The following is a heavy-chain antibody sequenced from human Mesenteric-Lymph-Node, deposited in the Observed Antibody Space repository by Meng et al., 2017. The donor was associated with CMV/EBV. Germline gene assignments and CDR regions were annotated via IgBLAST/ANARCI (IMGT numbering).Heavy chain of an antibody. J-gene: IGHJ6*02. Sequence: GSLRLSCTVSGGSISSSTYYWGWIRQPPGKGLEWIGSIYYSGSTYYNPSLKSRVIISVDTSKHQFSLKLTSVTAADTAVYYCARIHAGVLLWFGSLGMDVWGQGTTVTVSS. V-gene: IGHV4-39*01. CDR3: ARIHAGVLLWFGSLGMDV. CDR2: IYYSGST. D-gene: IGHD3-10*01. CDR1: GGSISSSTYY.